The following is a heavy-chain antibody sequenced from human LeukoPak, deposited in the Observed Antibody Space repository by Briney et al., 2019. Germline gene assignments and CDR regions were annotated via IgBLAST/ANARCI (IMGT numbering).Heavy chain of an antibody. D-gene: IGHD3-3*01. CDR1: GNYW. J-gene: IGHJ2*01. Sequence: GGSLRLSCAASGNYWMHWVRQAPGKGLVWVSHINSDGSWTGYADSVKGRFTISKDNAKNSLYLQMNSLRAEDTALYYCAKVGAVLRFLEWLSEYDWYFDLWGRGTLVTVSS. V-gene: IGHV3-74*01. CDR2: INSDGSWT. CDR3: AKVGAVLRFLEWLSEYDWYFDL.